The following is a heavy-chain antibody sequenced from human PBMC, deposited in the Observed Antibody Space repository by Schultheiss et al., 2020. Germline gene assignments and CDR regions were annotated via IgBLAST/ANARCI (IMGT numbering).Heavy chain of an antibody. CDR3: AAGYSYGYFYYGMDV. D-gene: IGHD5-18*01. J-gene: IGHJ6*02. CDR2: INPNSGGT. CDR1: GYTFTSYG. V-gene: IGHV1-2*06. Sequence: ASVKVSCKASGYTFTSYGISWVRQAPGQGLEWMGRINPNSGGTNYAQKFQGRVTMTRDTSISTAYMELSRLRSDDTAVYYCAAGYSYGYFYYGMDVWGQGTTVTVSS.